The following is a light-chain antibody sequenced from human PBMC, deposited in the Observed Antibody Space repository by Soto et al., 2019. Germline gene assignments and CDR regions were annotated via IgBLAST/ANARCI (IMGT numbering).Light chain of an antibody. CDR1: SGDVGGYYY. J-gene: IGLJ3*02. V-gene: IGLV2-14*01. CDR3: AGWDDTLDAQV. Sequence: QSVLTQPASVSGSPGQSITISCTGTSGDVGGYYYVSWYQQLPGKAPKLMISEVSNRPSGVSNRFSGSKSGNTASLTISGLQAEDEADYYCAGWDDTLDAQVFGGGTKLTVL. CDR2: EVS.